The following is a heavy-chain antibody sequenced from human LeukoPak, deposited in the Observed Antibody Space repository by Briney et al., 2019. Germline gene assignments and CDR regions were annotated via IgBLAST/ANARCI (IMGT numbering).Heavy chain of an antibody. D-gene: IGHD6-13*01. J-gene: IGHJ3*02. Sequence: SETLSLTCAVYGGSFSGYYWSWIRQPPGKGLEWIGEINHSGSTNYNPSLKSRVTISVDTSKNQFSLKLSSVTAADTAVFYCARGRIAAANDAFDIWGQGTMVTVSS. CDR2: INHSGST. V-gene: IGHV4-34*01. CDR3: ARGRIAAANDAFDI. CDR1: GGSFSGYY.